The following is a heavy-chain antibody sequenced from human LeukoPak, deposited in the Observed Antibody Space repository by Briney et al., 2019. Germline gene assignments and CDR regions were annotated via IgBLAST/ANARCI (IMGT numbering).Heavy chain of an antibody. Sequence: ASVKFSCKASGYTFTIYYIHWVRQAPGQGLEWMGIINPSGGSTSYAQKFQGRVTMTRATSTSTVNMELSSLRSEDTAVYYCARGSSWNFDYWGQGTLVTVSS. D-gene: IGHD5-18*01. CDR1: GYTFTIYY. CDR3: ARGSSWNFDY. J-gene: IGHJ4*02. V-gene: IGHV1-46*01. CDR2: INPSGGST.